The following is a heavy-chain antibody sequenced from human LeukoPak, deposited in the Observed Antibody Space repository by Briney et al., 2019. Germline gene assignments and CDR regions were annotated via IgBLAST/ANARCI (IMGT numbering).Heavy chain of an antibody. V-gene: IGHV1-2*02. D-gene: IGHD6-19*01. CDR1: GYTFTGYY. CDR2: INPNSGGT. J-gene: IGHJ2*01. CDR3: AKNGLSIAVAGMWYFDL. Sequence: ASVKVSCKASGYTFTGYYMHWVRQAPGQGLEWMGWINPNSGGTNYAQKFQGRVTMTRDTSISTAYMELSRLRSDDTAVYYCAKNGLSIAVAGMWYFDLWGRGTLVTVSS.